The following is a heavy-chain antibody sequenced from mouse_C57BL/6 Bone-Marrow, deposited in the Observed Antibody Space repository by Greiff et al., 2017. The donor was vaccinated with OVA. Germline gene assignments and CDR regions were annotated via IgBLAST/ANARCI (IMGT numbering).Heavy chain of an antibody. CDR2: IYPGNSDT. J-gene: IGHJ3*01. Sequence: VQLQQSGTVLARPGASVKMSCKTSGYTFTSYWMHWVKQRPGQGLEWIGAIYPGNSDTSYNQKFKGKAKLTAVTSASTAYMELSSLTNEDSAVYYCTLDAYYYGSSYLFAYWGQGTLVTVSA. D-gene: IGHD1-1*01. CDR3: TLDAYYYGSSYLFAY. V-gene: IGHV1-5*01. CDR1: GYTFTSYW.